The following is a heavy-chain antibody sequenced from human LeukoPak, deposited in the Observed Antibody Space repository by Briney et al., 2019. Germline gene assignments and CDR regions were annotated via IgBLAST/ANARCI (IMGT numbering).Heavy chain of an antibody. CDR3: AKFPTPTSCYSLCYFDY. Sequence: SETLSLTCTVSGGSISSYYWSWIRQPAGKGLEWIGRIYTSGSTNYNPSLKSRVTMSVDTSKNQFSLKLSSVTAADTAVYYCAKFPTPTSCYSLCYFDYWGQGTLVTVSS. V-gene: IGHV4-4*07. CDR2: IYTSGST. J-gene: IGHJ4*02. D-gene: IGHD2-2*01. CDR1: GGSISSYY.